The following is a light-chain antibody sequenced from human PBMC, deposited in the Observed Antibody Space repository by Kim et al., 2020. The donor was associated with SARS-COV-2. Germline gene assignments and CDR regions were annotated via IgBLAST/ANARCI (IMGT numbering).Light chain of an antibody. Sequence: EIVLTQSPATLSLSPGERATLSCRASRSVTTYLAWYQQKPGQAPRLLIYDASNRATGIPPRFSGSGYGTDFTLTISSLEPEDFAVYYCHHRSDWPLTFGGGTKVDIK. CDR3: HHRSDWPLT. CDR1: RSVTTY. V-gene: IGKV3-11*01. CDR2: DAS. J-gene: IGKJ4*01.